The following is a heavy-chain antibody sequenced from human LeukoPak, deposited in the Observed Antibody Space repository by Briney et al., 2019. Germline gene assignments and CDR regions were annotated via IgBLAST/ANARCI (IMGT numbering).Heavy chain of an antibody. CDR3: ERVPDY. CDR2: ISGSGGST. CDR1: ALTFSSYA. Sequence: GGSLRLSSATSALTFSSYAMNRVRQAPGKGLEWVSAISGSGGSTYYADSVKGRFTISRDNSKNTLYLQMNSLRAEDTAVYYCERVPDYWGQGTLVTVSS. J-gene: IGHJ4*02. D-gene: IGHD2-2*01. V-gene: IGHV3-23*01.